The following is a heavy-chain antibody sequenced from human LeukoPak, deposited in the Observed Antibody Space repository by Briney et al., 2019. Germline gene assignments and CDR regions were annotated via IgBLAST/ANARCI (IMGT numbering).Heavy chain of an antibody. V-gene: IGHV3-7*01. CDR3: ARDPYGGGGFGALDY. CDR1: GFTFSSSY. CDR2: IKPDENTR. D-gene: IGHD2-21*01. J-gene: IGHJ4*02. Sequence: GGSLRLSCVVSGFTFSSSYMTWVRQAPGKGLEWVANIKPDENTRNYVDSVKGRFTISRDNAKNSLFLQMNSLTAGDTAVYYCARDPYGGGGFGALDYWGQGTLVTVSS.